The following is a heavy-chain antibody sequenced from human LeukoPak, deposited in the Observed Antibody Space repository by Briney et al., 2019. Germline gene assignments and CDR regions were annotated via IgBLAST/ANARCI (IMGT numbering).Heavy chain of an antibody. D-gene: IGHD2-2*01. V-gene: IGHV4-30-4*08. CDR3: AREDCSSTSCQFDY. CDR1: GGSISSGDYY. Sequence: SETLSLTCTVSGGSISSGDYYWSWIRQPPGKGLEWIGYIYYSGSTYYNPSLKSRVTISVDTSKNQFSLKLSSVTAADTAVYYCAREDCSSTSCQFDYWGQGTLVTVSS. CDR2: IYYSGST. J-gene: IGHJ4*02.